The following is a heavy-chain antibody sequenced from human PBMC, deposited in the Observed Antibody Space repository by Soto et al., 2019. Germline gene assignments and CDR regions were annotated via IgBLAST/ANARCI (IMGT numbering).Heavy chain of an antibody. V-gene: IGHV3-43D*04. Sequence: GGSLRLSCAASGFTFDDFAMCWVRQVPGKGLEWISLVNWDGDTTFYADSVKGRFIISRDNSKNSVYLQMNSLRSDDSAIYYCTKGATVTTHYQYYGMDVWGRGTTVTVSS. CDR1: GFTFDDFA. CDR3: TKGATVTTHYQYYGMDV. D-gene: IGHD4-17*01. CDR2: VNWDGDTT. J-gene: IGHJ6*02.